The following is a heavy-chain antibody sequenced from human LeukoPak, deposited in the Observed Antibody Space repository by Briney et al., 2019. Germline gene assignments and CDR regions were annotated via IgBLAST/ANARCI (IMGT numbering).Heavy chain of an antibody. CDR2: IIPILGIA. CDR3: ARDGSQELPDAFDI. V-gene: IGHV1-69*04. CDR1: GGTFSSYA. J-gene: IGHJ3*02. D-gene: IGHD4-23*01. Sequence: GASVKVSCKASGGTFSSYAISWVRQAPGQGLEWMGRIIPILGIANYAQKFQGRVTITADKSTSTTYMELSSLRSEDTAVYYCARDGSQELPDAFDIWGQGTMVTVSS.